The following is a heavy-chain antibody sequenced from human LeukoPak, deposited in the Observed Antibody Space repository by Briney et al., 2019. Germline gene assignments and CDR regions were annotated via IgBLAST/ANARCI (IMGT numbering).Heavy chain of an antibody. CDR2: IKSKTDGGTT. CDR1: GFTFNDYY. D-gene: IGHD5-12*01. V-gene: IGHV3-15*01. CDR3: TTDQWLRIY. J-gene: IGHJ4*02. Sequence: GGSLRLSCAASGFTFNDYYMSWVRQAPGKGLEWVGRIKSKTDGGTTDYAAPVKGRFTISRDDSKNTLYLQMNSLKTEDTAVYYCTTDQWLRIYWGQGTLVTVSS.